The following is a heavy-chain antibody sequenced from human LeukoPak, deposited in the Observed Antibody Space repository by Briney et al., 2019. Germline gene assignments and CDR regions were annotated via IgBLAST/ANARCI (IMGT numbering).Heavy chain of an antibody. CDR3: AREGYCSSTSCYTDAFDI. V-gene: IGHV4-34*01. J-gene: IGHJ3*02. CDR1: AGSFSGYY. CDR2: INNSGST. D-gene: IGHD2-2*01. Sequence: SETLSLTCAVYAGSFSGYYWSWISQPPGKGLEWIGEINNSGSTNYNPSLKSRVTISVDTSKNQFSLKLSSVTAADTAVYYCAREGYCSSTSCYTDAFDIWGQGTMVTVSS.